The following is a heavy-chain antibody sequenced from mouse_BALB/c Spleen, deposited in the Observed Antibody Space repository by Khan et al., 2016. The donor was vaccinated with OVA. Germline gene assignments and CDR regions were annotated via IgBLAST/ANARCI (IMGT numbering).Heavy chain of an antibody. J-gene: IGHJ2*01. CDR3: ARFYYGSKVYYFDY. CDR1: GYTFTDYV. CDR2: IYPGSGTT. D-gene: IGHD1-1*01. V-gene: IGHV1-77*01. Sequence: QVQLQQSGPELVKPGASVKMSCKASGYTFTDYVICWVKQRTGQGLEWIGEIYPGSGTTYYSEKFKGKATLTADKSSNTAYMQLSSLTSEDSAVYFCARFYYGSKVYYFDYWGQGTTLTVSS.